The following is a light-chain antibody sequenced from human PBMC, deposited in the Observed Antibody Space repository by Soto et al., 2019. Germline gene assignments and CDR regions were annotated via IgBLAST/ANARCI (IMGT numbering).Light chain of an antibody. V-gene: IGKV1-17*01. CDR1: QGIRRD. Sequence: DIQMTQSPSSLSAPVGGRVTITCRASQGIRRDLGWYQQKPGKAPTRLIYAVSSLHSGVPSRFSGSGSGTEITLTISILQPEDSATSSCLQHNSYPISFGGGPRLRSN. J-gene: IGKJ4*01. CDR3: LQHNSYPIS. CDR2: AVS.